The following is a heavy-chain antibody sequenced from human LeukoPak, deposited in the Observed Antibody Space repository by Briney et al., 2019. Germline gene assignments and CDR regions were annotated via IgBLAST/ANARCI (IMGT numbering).Heavy chain of an antibody. V-gene: IGHV3-7*03. CDR2: IKQDGSEK. D-gene: IGHD3-10*01. CDR1: GFTFSSYW. Sequence: PGGSLRLSCAASGFTFSSYWMSWVRQAPGKGLEWVANIKQDGSEKYYVDSVKGRFTISRDNAKNSLYLQMNSLRAEDTAVYYCARRKVTMVRGVVNYYGMDVWGQGTTVTVSS. CDR3: ARRKVTMVRGVVNYYGMDV. J-gene: IGHJ6*02.